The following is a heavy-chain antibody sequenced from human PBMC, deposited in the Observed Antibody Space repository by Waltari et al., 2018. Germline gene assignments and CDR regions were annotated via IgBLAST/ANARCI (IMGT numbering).Heavy chain of an antibody. Sequence: EVQLVESGGGLVQPGGSLRLSCAASGFTFSSYWMSWVRQAPGTGLGWVANIKQDGSEKYYVDSVKGRFTISRDNAKNSLYLQMNSLRAEDTAVYYCAREATNYDSSGYYSGDAFDIWGQGTMVTVSS. D-gene: IGHD3-22*01. CDR3: AREATNYDSSGYYSGDAFDI. CDR1: GFTFSSYW. J-gene: IGHJ3*02. CDR2: IKQDGSEK. V-gene: IGHV3-7*01.